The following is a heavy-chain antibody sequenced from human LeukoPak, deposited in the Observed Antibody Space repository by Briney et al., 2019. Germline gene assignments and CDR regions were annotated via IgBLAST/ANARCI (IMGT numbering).Heavy chain of an antibody. J-gene: IGHJ6*02. CDR1: GFTFSSYG. D-gene: IGHD6-19*01. CDR3: PRGSVAASYYYYRMDV. CDR2: ISSISSYK. Sequence: GGSLRLSCAASGFTFSSYGMTWVRQAPGKGLEGVASISSISSYKYYADPVKGRFTISRDNAKNSLYLQINSLRADETPVYYCPRGSVAASYYYYRMDVWGQGTTVTVSS. V-gene: IGHV3-21*03.